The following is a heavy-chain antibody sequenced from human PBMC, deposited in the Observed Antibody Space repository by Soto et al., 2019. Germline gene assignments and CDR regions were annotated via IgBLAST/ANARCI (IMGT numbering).Heavy chain of an antibody. CDR2: ISYDGYTK. CDR1: GFIFSRSG. V-gene: IGHV3-30*03. CDR3: ADQIATGH. J-gene: IGHJ4*02. D-gene: IGHD6-13*01. Sequence: QVQLVESGGGVVLPGTSLRLSCAASGFIFSRSGMHWVRQAPGKGLEWVAVISYDGYTKYYADSVKGRFTISRDNSKNTLYLQMTSLRVEDTAVYYCADQIATGHWGQGTLVTVSS.